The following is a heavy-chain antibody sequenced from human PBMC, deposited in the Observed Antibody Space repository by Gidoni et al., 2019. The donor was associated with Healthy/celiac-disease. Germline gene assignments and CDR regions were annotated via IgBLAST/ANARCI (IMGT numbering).Heavy chain of an antibody. CDR3: ATKRSITMVRGVRTGRDYYYGMDV. D-gene: IGHD3-10*01. CDR1: GYTLTELS. CDR2: FDPEDGET. J-gene: IGHJ6*02. Sequence: QVQLVQSGAEVKKPGASVKVSCKVSGYTLTELSIHWVREAPGKGLEWMGGFDPEDGETIYAQKFQGRVTMTEDTSTDTAYMELSSLRSEDTAVYYCATKRSITMVRGVRTGRDYYYGMDVWGQGTTVTVSS. V-gene: IGHV1-24*01.